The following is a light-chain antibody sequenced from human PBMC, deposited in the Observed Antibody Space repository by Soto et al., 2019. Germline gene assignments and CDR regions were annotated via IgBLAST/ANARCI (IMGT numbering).Light chain of an antibody. V-gene: IGKV3-15*01. CDR1: QSVSSN. Sequence: EIVMTQSPATLSVSPGERATLSCRASQSVSSNLAWYQQKPGQAPRLLIYGASTRATGIPARFSDSGSGTEFTPTISSLKSQVCGVYYSQQYMYWSLTFGHETQVHIK. J-gene: IGKJ1*01. CDR3: QQYMYWSLT. CDR2: GAS.